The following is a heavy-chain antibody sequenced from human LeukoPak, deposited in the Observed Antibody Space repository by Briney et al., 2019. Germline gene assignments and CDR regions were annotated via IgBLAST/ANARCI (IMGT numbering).Heavy chain of an antibody. Sequence: GGSLRLSCAASGFTFSSYSMNWVRQAPGKGLEWVSSISSSSSYIYYADSVKGRFTISRDNAKNSLYLQMNSLRAEDTAVYYCARADGYMRGNAFDIWGQGTMVTVSS. D-gene: IGHD5-24*01. J-gene: IGHJ3*02. CDR1: GFTFSSYS. CDR3: ARADGYMRGNAFDI. CDR2: ISSSSSYI. V-gene: IGHV3-21*01.